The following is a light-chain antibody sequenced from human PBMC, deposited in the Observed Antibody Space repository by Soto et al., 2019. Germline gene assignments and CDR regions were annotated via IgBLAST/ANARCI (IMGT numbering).Light chain of an antibody. CDR3: QHCDSARWT. CDR1: QSISSTY. J-gene: IGKJ1*01. V-gene: IGKV3-20*01. Sequence: EIVLPQSPGTLSLSPGERATLYCLASQSISSTYFTWYHQRPCQAPRLLIYDASRRATGIPDRFSGSGSGTDFSLTSSRLEPEDFAMYYCQHCDSARWTFGLGNNVEIK. CDR2: DAS.